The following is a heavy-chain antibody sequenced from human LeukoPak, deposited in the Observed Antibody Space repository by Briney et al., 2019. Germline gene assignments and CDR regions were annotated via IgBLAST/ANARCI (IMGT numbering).Heavy chain of an antibody. V-gene: IGHV3-72*01. CDR2: IRNKANRYTT. CDR3: ARSPLGIAPFDY. Sequence: GGSLRLSCAASGFTFSDHHMDWVRQAAEEGLEWVARIRNKANRYTTEYAASVKGRFTISRDDSEDSLYLQMDSLNTEDTAVYYCARSPLGIAPFDYWGQGTLVTVSS. D-gene: IGHD7-27*01. J-gene: IGHJ4*02. CDR1: GFTFSDHH.